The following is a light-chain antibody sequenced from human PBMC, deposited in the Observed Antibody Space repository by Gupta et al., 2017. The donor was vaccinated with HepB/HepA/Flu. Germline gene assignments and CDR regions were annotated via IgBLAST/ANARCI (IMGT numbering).Light chain of an antibody. CDR2: QDS. CDR1: KLGDKY. CDR3: QAWDSSAHVV. J-gene: IGLJ2*01. V-gene: IGLV3-1*01. Sequence: SYELTQPPSVSVSPGQTASITCSGDKLGDKYAWWYQQKPGQSPVLVIYQDSKRPSGIPERFSGSDSGNTATLTISGTQAMDEADYYCQAWDSSAHVVFGGGTKLTVL.